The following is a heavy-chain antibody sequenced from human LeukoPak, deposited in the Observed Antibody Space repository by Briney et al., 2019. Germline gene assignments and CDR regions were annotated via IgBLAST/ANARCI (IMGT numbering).Heavy chain of an antibody. V-gene: IGHV3-30*18. J-gene: IGHJ4*02. CDR1: GFTFSSYG. CDR2: ISYDGSNK. Sequence: EGSLRLSCAASGFTFSSYGMHWVRQAPGKGLEWVAVISYDGSNKYYADSVKGRFTISRDNSKNTLYLQMNSLRAEDTAVYYCAKEEVRSDIVVVPAAIDYWGQGTLVTVSS. D-gene: IGHD2-2*01. CDR3: AKEEVRSDIVVVPAAIDY.